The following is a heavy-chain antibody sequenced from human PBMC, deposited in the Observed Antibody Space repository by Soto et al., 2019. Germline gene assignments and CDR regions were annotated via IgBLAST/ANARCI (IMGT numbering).Heavy chain of an antibody. Sequence: ASVKVSCKAPGYTFNSYGISWVQQAPGQGLEWKGWNSAYNGNINYAQMLQGRATMTTGTSTSTTYIGQRHLGSEHTAVKYLASASLALDFWDQATLVTVSS. CDR1: GYTFNSYG. V-gene: IGHV1-18*01. CDR2: NSAYNGNI. CDR3: ASASLALDF. J-gene: IGHJ4*02.